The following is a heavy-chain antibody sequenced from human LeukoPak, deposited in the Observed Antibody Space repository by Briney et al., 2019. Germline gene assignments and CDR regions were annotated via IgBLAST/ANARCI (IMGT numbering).Heavy chain of an antibody. D-gene: IGHD6-13*01. CDR3: ARDLYSSRTNDAFVI. CDR1: GVSISSYY. Sequence: PSETLSLTCTVSGVSISSYYWSWIRQPAGKGLEWIGRIHTSGSTNYNPSLKSRVTMSVDTSKNQFSLKLSSVTAADTAVYYCARDLYSSRTNDAFVIWGQGTMVTVSS. V-gene: IGHV4-4*07. J-gene: IGHJ3*02. CDR2: IHTSGST.